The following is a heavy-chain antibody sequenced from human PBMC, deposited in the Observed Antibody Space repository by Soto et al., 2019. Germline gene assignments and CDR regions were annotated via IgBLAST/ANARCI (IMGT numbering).Heavy chain of an antibody. CDR2: ISAYNGNT. Sequence: QVQLVQSGAEVKKPGASVKVSCKASGYTFTSYGISWVRQAPGQGLEWMGWISAYNGNTNYAQKLQGRVTMTTDTSTSTAYRELRSLRSDDTAVYYCARVHPTQSLYYYGMDVWGQGTTVTVSS. CDR3: ARVHPTQSLYYYGMDV. V-gene: IGHV1-18*01. J-gene: IGHJ6*02. CDR1: GYTFTSYG.